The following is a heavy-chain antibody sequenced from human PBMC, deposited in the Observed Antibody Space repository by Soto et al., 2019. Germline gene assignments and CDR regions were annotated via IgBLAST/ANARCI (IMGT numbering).Heavy chain of an antibody. V-gene: IGHV4-59*01. J-gene: IGHJ6*02. CDR3: ARVTMATRAVYYYYGMDV. CDR2: IHYSGGT. Sequence: QVQLQESGPRLVKPSETLSLTCSVSGGSISSYYWSWIRQPPGKGLEWIGYIHYSGGTNYNPSLNSRVTISADTSKNQFSLKLTSVTAADTAVYYCARVTMATRAVYYYYGMDVWGQGTTVTVSS. CDR1: GGSISSYY. D-gene: IGHD3-10*01.